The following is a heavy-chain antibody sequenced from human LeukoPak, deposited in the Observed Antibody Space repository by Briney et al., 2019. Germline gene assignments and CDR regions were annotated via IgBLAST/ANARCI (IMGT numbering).Heavy chain of an antibody. D-gene: IGHD4-17*01. CDR2: IYSGGNT. J-gene: IGHJ2*01. CDR3: ARGVTTGAYFDL. CDR1: SFTVCSIY. Sequence: GGSVRLSCAVSSFTVCSIYMMWVRQAPGRGVVGVSFIYSGGNTYYTDPVKGRYTTSRDNTKNTLYLQMNRLRAEDTAVYYCARGVTTGAYFDLWGRGTLVTVSS. V-gene: IGHV3-66*01.